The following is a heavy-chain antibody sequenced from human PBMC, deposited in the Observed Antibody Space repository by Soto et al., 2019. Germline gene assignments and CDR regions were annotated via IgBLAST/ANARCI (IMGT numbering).Heavy chain of an antibody. D-gene: IGHD3-10*01. J-gene: IGHJ5*02. CDR3: ARAPYYYGSGSYSSSSLVYWFDP. CDR2: TYYRSKWYN. Sequence: QVKLQQSGPGLVEPSQTLSLTCAISGDSVSSNSAAWNWIRQSPSRGLEWLGRTYYRSKWYNDYAVSVKSRITINPDTSKNQFSLQLNSVTPEDTAVYYCARAPYYYGSGSYSSSSLVYWFDPWGLGTLVTVSS. CDR1: GDSVSSNSAA. V-gene: IGHV6-1*01.